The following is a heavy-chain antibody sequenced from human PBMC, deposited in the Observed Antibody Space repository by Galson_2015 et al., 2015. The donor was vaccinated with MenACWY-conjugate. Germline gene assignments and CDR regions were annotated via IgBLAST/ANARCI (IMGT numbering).Heavy chain of an antibody. Sequence: SLRLSCAASGFTFSTYRMNWVRQAPGKGLEWVSYISSSSTIYYADSVKGRFTISRDNAKNSLYLQMNTLRDEDTAVYYCARVPGYSYGYHDWWGQGTLVTVSS. D-gene: IGHD5-18*01. CDR3: ARVPGYSYGYHDW. CDR1: GFTFSTYR. V-gene: IGHV3-48*02. CDR2: ISSSSTI. J-gene: IGHJ4*02.